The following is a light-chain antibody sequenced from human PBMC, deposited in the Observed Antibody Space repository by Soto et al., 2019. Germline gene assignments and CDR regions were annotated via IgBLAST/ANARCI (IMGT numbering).Light chain of an antibody. Sequence: DIQLTQSPSFLSASVGDRVTITCRASQGIRTFLAWYQQKLGEAPKLLIYAASTLHSGVSLRFSGSGSGTEFTLTISSLQPEDVATYYCQHLNSYPRALAFGGGTKVEI. CDR2: AAS. CDR1: QGIRTF. V-gene: IGKV1-9*01. CDR3: QHLNSYPRALA. J-gene: IGKJ4*01.